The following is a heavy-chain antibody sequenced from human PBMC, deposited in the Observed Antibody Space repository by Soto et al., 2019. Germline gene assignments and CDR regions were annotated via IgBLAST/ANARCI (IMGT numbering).Heavy chain of an antibody. CDR1: GGSISSYY. V-gene: IGHV4-59*12. CDR2: IYYSGST. Sequence: SDTLSLTCTVSGGSISSYYWSWIRQPPGKGLEWIGYIYYSGSTNYNPSLKSRVSISLDTSKNQFSLKLTSVTAADTAVYYCARDKITGLFDYWGQGTLVTVSS. D-gene: IGHD2-8*02. J-gene: IGHJ4*02. CDR3: ARDKITGLFDY.